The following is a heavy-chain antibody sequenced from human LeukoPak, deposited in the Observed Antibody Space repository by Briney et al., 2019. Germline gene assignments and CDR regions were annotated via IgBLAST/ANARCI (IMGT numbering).Heavy chain of an antibody. CDR2: ISSSSSTI. V-gene: IGHV3-48*01. J-gene: IGHJ3*02. CDR1: GFTFSSYS. Sequence: GGSLRLSCAASGFTFSSYSMNWVRQAPGKGLEWVSYISSSSSTIYYADSVKGRFTISRDNAKNSLYLQMNSLRAEDTAVYYCARGWEYQLLTGGAFDIWGQGTMVTVSS. D-gene: IGHD2-2*01. CDR3: ARGWEYQLLTGGAFDI.